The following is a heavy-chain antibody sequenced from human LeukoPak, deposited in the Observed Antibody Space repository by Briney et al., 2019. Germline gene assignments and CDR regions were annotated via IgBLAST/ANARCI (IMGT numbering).Heavy chain of an antibody. CDR1: GLTFSTSA. CDR2: ISGSGGST. Sequence: GGSLRLSCAASGLTFSTSAMSWVRQAPGRGLEWVSSISGSGGSTYYAGSVKGRFTISRDNSKNTLYLQMNSLRADDTAIYYCAKDRYVVMVTAIPEDYWGQGALVTVSS. V-gene: IGHV3-23*01. J-gene: IGHJ4*02. D-gene: IGHD2-21*02. CDR3: AKDRYVVMVTAIPEDY.